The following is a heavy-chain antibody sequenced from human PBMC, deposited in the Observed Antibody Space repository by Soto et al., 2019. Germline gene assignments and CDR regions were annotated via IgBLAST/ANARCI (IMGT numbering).Heavy chain of an antibody. CDR1: RFTFDNYV. J-gene: IGHJ4*02. D-gene: IGHD2-15*01. V-gene: IGHV3-23*01. Sequence: EVYLLDSGGGLVQPGGSLRVSCVASRFTFDNYVMSWVRQAPGKGLEWVSSISDSGGSTYYADSVKGRFTISRDNSKNTLLLQMNSLRAEDTAVYYCTKGWLDYWGQGTLVTVSS. CDR2: ISDSGGST. CDR3: TKGWLDY.